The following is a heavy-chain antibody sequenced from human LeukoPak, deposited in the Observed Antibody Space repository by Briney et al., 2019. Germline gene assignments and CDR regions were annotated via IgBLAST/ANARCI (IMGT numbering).Heavy chain of an antibody. V-gene: IGHV1-69*01. D-gene: IGHD5-18*01. J-gene: IGHJ4*02. CDR2: IIPIFGTA. CDR1: GGTFSSYA. Sequence: SSVKVSCKASGGTFSSYAISWVRQAPGQGLEWMGGIIPIFGTANYAQKFQGRVTITADGSTSTAYMELSSLRSEDTAVYYCARGIDVDTAMVTTGYYFDYWGQGTLVTVSP. CDR3: ARGIDVDTAMVTTGYYFDY.